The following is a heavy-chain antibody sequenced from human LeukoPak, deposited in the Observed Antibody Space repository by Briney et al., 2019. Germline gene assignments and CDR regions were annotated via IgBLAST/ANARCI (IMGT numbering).Heavy chain of an antibody. CDR3: ARCFPNYDSSGYYSVNDGVYFDY. Sequence: SETLSLTCSVSGGSISGYYWSWLRQAPGKGLEWIGFLHHTASATYNPSLESRVTTSMDTSKNQFSLKLSSVTAADTAVYYCARCFPNYDSSGYYSVNDGVYFDYWGQGTLVTVSS. D-gene: IGHD3-22*01. CDR2: LHHTASA. CDR1: GGSISGYY. J-gene: IGHJ4*02. V-gene: IGHV4-59*08.